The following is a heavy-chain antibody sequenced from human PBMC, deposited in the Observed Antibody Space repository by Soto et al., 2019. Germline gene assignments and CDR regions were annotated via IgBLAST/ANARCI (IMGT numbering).Heavy chain of an antibody. D-gene: IGHD2-21*01. CDR2: IHYSGTS. J-gene: IGHJ5*02. Sequence: SETLSLTCIVSGDSISSSSPYWGWIRQPPGKGLEWIGSIHYSGTSYYNPSLKSRVTIFVDTSKNQLSLKLSSVTAADTAVYYCARHWIAGSSIPWGQGTLVTVSS. CDR1: GDSISSSSPY. CDR3: ARHWIAGSSIP. V-gene: IGHV4-39*01.